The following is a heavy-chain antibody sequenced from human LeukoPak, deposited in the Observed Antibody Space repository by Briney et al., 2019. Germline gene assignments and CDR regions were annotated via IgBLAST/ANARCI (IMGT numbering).Heavy chain of an antibody. CDR3: ARDWAGGPHDY. J-gene: IGHJ4*02. CDR2: ISSSGNNI. D-gene: IGHD3-10*01. Sequence: GGSLRLSCAASGFTFRSYALSWVRQAPGKGLEWVSYISSSGNNIYYPDSVKGRFTISRGNAKNSLYLQMNSLRAEDTAVYYCARDWAGGPHDYWGQGTLVTVSS. CDR1: GFTFRSYA. V-gene: IGHV3-48*04.